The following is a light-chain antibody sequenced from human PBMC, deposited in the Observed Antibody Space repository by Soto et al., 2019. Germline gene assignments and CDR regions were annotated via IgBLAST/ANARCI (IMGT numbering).Light chain of an antibody. CDR2: DAS. Sequence: EIVLTQSPATLSLSPGERATLSCRASQSVRTFLAWYQLKPGQPPRLLIYDASNRATGIPARFSGSGSGTDFTLTISSLEPEDFAIYYGQQRSNGLTFGGGTKVEIK. J-gene: IGKJ4*01. CDR1: QSVRTF. CDR3: QQRSNGLT. V-gene: IGKV3-11*01.